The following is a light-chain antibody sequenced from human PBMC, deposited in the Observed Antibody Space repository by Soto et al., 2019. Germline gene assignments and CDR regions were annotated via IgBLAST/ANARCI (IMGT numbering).Light chain of an antibody. CDR3: QQYGSSPVA. V-gene: IGKV3-20*01. CDR2: GAS. CDR1: QSVINNY. Sequence: EIVLTQSPGTLSLSPGERATLSCRASQSVINNYLAWYQQKPGQAPSLLIYGASSRATGIPDRFSGSGSGTDFTLTISRLEPEDFAVYSCQQYGSSPVACGQGTKLEIK. J-gene: IGKJ2*01.